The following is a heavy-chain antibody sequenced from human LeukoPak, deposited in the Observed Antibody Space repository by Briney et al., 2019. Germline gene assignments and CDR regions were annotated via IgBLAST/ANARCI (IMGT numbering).Heavy chain of an antibody. Sequence: SETLSLTCTVSGGSISSYYWSWIRQPPGKGLEWIGYIYYSGSTNYNPSLKSRVTISVDTSKNQFSLKLSSVTAADTAVYYCARGSRWELPLDYWGQGTLVTVSS. CDR1: GGSISSYY. V-gene: IGHV4-59*12. CDR2: IYYSGST. J-gene: IGHJ4*02. D-gene: IGHD1-26*01. CDR3: ARGSRWELPLDY.